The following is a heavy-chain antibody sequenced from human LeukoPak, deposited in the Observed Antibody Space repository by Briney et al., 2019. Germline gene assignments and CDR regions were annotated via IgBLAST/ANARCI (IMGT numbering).Heavy chain of an antibody. CDR1: GFTFSSLA. CDR2: ISGSGGST. V-gene: IGHV3-23*01. D-gene: IGHD6-19*01. CDR3: AKAVADTIYYFDY. J-gene: IGHJ4*02. Sequence: GGSLRLSCAASGFTFSSLAMSWVRQAPGKGLEWVSAISGSGGSTYYADSVKGRFTISRDNSKNTLYLQMSSLSAEDTAVYYCAKAVADTIYYFDYWGQGTLVTVSS.